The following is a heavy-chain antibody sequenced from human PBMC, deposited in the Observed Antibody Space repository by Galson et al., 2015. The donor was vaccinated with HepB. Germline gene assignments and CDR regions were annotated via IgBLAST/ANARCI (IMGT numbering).Heavy chain of an antibody. CDR1: GFTFSGSA. J-gene: IGHJ4*02. V-gene: IGHV3-73*01. CDR3: ARLGDPSGYSSL. CDR2: IRSKASSHAT. D-gene: IGHD6-19*01. Sequence: SLRLSCAASGFTFSGSAIHWVRQASGKGLEWVGRIRSKASSHATAYTASLKGRFTISRDDSKNTAYLHMNSLKTEDTAVYYCARLGDPSGYSSLWGQGTLVTVSS.